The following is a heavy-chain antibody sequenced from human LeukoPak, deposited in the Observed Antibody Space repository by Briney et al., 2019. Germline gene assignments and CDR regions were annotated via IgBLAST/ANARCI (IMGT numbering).Heavy chain of an antibody. CDR3: ARGCSSTSCYLFDY. J-gene: IGHJ4*02. V-gene: IGHV1-2*02. D-gene: IGHD2-2*01. CDR1: GYTFTGYY. CDR2: INPNSGGT. Sequence: ASVKVSCKASGYTFTGYYMHWVRQAPGQGLEWMGWINPNSGGTNYAQKFQGRVTMTTDTSTSTAYMELRSLRSDDTAVYYCARGCSSTSCYLFDYWGQGTLVTVSS.